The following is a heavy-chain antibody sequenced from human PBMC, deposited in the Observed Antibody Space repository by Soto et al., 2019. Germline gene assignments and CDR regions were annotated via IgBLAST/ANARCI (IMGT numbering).Heavy chain of an antibody. CDR3: ARDNITGLFDY. J-gene: IGHJ4*02. CDR1: GGSFIGYY. D-gene: IGHD2-8*02. Sequence: PSETLSLTCAVYGGSFIGYYWTWILQPPGTGLEWIGEINHSGSTNYNPSLKSRVTISVDTSKNQFSLKLTSVTAADTAVYYCARDNITGLFDYWGQGTLVTVSS. V-gene: IGHV4-34*01. CDR2: INHSGST.